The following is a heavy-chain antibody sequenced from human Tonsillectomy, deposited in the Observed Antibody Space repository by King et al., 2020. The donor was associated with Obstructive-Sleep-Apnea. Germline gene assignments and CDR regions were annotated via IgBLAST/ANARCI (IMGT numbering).Heavy chain of an antibody. CDR3: ARNVEGSSWYGDLLDP. CDR1: GYRFTSYW. CDR2: IDPSDSYS. D-gene: IGHD6-13*01. V-gene: IGHV5-10-1*03. J-gene: IGHJ5*02. Sequence: VQLVESGAEVKKPGESLRISCKGSGYRFTSYWISWVRQMPGKGLEWMGRIDPSDSYSKYSLSFQGHVTISVDKSISTAYLQWSSLKASDTAMYYCARNVEGSSWYGDLLDPWGQGTLVTVSS.